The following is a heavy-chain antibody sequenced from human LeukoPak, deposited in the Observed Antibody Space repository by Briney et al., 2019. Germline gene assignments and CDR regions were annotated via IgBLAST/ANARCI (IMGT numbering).Heavy chain of an antibody. J-gene: IGHJ4*02. Sequence: PGGSLRLSCAASGFTFLTYSVGWVRQAPGKGPEMVAHISASGDSMYYADSVEGRFTISRDNSRTTLYLQMNTLRAEDTAVYYCAKAREYYYGSGPNYWGQGTLVTVSS. D-gene: IGHD3-10*01. CDR1: GFTFLTYS. V-gene: IGHV3-23*01. CDR3: AKAREYYYGSGPNY. CDR2: ISASGDSM.